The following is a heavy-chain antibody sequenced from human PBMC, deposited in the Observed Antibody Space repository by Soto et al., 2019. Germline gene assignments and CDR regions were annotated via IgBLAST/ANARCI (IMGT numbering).Heavy chain of an antibody. CDR1: GFTFNSYA. V-gene: IGHV3-23*01. Sequence: PGGSLRLSCAASGFTFNSYAMTWVRQAPGKGLEWVSIISNSGDGTYYVDSVKGRFTISRDNSRNTLNLQMNSLRAEDTAVYYSETKHDFWSWGMDVWGQGTTVTVSS. D-gene: IGHD3-3*01. CDR2: ISNSGDGT. CDR3: ETKHDFWSWGMDV. J-gene: IGHJ6*02.